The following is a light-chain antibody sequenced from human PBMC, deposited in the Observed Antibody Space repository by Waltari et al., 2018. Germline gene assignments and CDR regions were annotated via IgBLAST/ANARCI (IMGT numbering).Light chain of an antibody. CDR2: VNSDGSH. Sequence: SLSLSASLGDSVKLTCTLSSGHSSNIIAWLQQQPTKDPRYLMKVNSDGSHTKGDDIPDRFSGSSSGAERYRTISSLQSEDEADYYCQTGGHGTWVFGGGTKLTVL. CDR1: SGHSSNI. J-gene: IGLJ3*02. CDR3: QTGGHGTWV. V-gene: IGLV4-69*01.